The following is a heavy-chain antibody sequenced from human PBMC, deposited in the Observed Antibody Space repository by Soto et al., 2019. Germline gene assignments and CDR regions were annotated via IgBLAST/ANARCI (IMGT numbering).Heavy chain of an antibody. CDR2: IYPGDSDV. Sequence: EVQLVQSAAEVKKPGESLRISCKGSGYSFPSHWIGWVRQMPGKGLEWMGMIYPGDSDVRYSPSFEGQGTISADKSISTAYLQWNSLKASDTAMYYCARHETQQLVNWFDPWGQGTLVIVSS. J-gene: IGHJ5*02. CDR3: ARHETQQLVNWFDP. V-gene: IGHV5-51*01. CDR1: GYSFPSHW. D-gene: IGHD6-13*01.